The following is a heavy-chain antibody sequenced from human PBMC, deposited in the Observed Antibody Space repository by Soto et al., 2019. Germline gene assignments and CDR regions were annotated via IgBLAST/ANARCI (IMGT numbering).Heavy chain of an antibody. J-gene: IGHJ5*02. V-gene: IGHV1-18*01. CDR2: ISAYNGNT. CDR3: ASDRYYDILTGYRSRFDP. CDR1: GYTFTSYG. Sequence: AAVKVSCKASGYTFTSYGISWVRQAPGQGIEWMGWISAYNGNTNYAQKHQGRVTMTTDTSTSTAYMELRSLRSDDTSVYYCASDRYYDILTGYRSRFDPWGQGTLVTVPQ. D-gene: IGHD3-9*01.